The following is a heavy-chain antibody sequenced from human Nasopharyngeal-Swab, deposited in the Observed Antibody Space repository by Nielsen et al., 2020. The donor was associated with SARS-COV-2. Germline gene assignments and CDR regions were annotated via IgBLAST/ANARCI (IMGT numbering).Heavy chain of an antibody. Sequence: GSLRLSCTVSGGSISSYYWSWIRRPPGKGLEWIGEINYYGTTNYSPSLKSRVTISIDTSKNQFSLALRSVTAADTGLYYCARGNYFGSGTFHRTYGMDVWGQGTSVTVSS. CDR1: GGSISSYY. CDR3: ARGNYFGSGTFHRTYGMDV. D-gene: IGHD3-10*01. J-gene: IGHJ6*02. CDR2: INYYGTT. V-gene: IGHV4-34*01.